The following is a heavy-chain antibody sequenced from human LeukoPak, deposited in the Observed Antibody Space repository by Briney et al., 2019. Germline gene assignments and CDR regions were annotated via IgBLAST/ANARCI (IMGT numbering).Heavy chain of an antibody. D-gene: IGHD3-10*02. Sequence: KTSATLSLTCTVSGGSISSSSYYWGWIRQPPGKGLEWIGSIYYSGSTYYNPSLKSRVTISVDTSKNQFSLKLSSVTAADTAVYYCASTITMYAFDIWGQGTMVTVSS. CDR3: ASTITMYAFDI. J-gene: IGHJ3*02. V-gene: IGHV4-39*01. CDR1: GGSISSSSYY. CDR2: IYYSGST.